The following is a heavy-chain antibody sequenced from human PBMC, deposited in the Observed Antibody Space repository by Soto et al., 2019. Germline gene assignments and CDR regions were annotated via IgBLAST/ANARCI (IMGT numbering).Heavy chain of an antibody. CDR1: GYSYTSYG. V-gene: IGHV1-18*01. CDR2: ISAYNGNT. J-gene: IGHJ4*02. D-gene: IGHD2-15*01. Sequence: SVKGSRKAFGYSYTSYGISWVRQAPGQGLEWMGWISAYNGNTNYAQKLQGRVTMTTDTSTSTAYMELRSLRSDDTAVYYCVVAAQPYYFDYWGQGTLVTVSS. CDR3: VVAAQPYYFDY.